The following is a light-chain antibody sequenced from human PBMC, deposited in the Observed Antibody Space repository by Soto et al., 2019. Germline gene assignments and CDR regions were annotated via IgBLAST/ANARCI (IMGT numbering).Light chain of an antibody. CDR1: SGDVGGYDH. Sequence: QSALTQPASVSGSPGQSITISCTGTSGDVGGYDHVSWYQQHPGKAPKLIIYDVTVRPSGISPRFSGSKSDNTASLAVSGLQPEDEADYYCSSYTNKDTLLFGGGTKLTVL. CDR2: DVT. V-gene: IGLV2-14*03. J-gene: IGLJ3*02. CDR3: SSYTNKDTLL.